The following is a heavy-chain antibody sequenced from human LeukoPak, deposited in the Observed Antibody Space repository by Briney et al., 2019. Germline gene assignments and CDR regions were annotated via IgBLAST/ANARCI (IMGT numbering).Heavy chain of an antibody. Sequence: GGSLRLSCAASGFTVSSNYMSWVRQAPGKGREWVSVIYSGGSTYYADSVKGRFTISRHNSKNTLYLQMNSLRAEDTAVYYCARAPALGPPDYWGQGTLVTVSS. CDR3: ARAPALGPPDY. V-gene: IGHV3-53*04. CDR2: IYSGGST. CDR1: GFTVSSNY. J-gene: IGHJ4*02.